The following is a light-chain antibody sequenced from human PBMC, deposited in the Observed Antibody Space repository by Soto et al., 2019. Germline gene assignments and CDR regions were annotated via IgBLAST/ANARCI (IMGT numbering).Light chain of an antibody. CDR3: CSYAGSSTEV. V-gene: IGLV2-23*02. CDR1: SSDVGSYDL. J-gene: IGLJ3*02. CDR2: EVS. Sequence: QSALTQPASVSGSPGQSITISCTGTSSDVGSYDLVSWYQHHPGKAPKLMIYEVSKRPSGVSNRFSGSTSGNTASLTISGLQAEDEADYYCCSYAGSSTEVFGGGTKLTVL.